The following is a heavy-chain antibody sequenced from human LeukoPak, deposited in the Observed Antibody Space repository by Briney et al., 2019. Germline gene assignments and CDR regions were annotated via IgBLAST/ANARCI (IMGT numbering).Heavy chain of an antibody. CDR3: ARERYSSSSSFDY. Sequence: PSETLSLTCTVSGGSISSYYWSWIRQPPGKGLEWIGYIYYSGSTNYNPSLKSRVTISVDTSKNQISLKLSSVTAADTAVYYCARERYSSSSSFDYWGQGTLVTVSS. J-gene: IGHJ4*02. V-gene: IGHV4-59*01. CDR2: IYYSGST. CDR1: GGSISSYY. D-gene: IGHD6-6*01.